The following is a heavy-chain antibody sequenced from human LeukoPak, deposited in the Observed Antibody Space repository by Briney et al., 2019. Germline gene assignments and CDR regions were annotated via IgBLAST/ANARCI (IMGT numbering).Heavy chain of an antibody. J-gene: IGHJ6*02. D-gene: IGHD5-12*01. V-gene: IGHV3-30*04. CDR1: GFTFSSYA. CDR2: ISYDGSNK. Sequence: GRSLRLSCAASGFTFSSYAMHWVRQAPGKGLGWVAVISYDGSNKYYADSVKGRFTISRDNSKNTLYLQMNSLRAEDTAVYYCARGGYETYYYYYGMDVWGQGTTVTVSS. CDR3: ARGGYETYYYYYGMDV.